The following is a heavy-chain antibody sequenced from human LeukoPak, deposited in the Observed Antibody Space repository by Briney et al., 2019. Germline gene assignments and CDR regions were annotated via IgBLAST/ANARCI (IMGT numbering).Heavy chain of an antibody. CDR3: AWYGVTHGLDV. Sequence: PGGSLRLSCAASGFSLSNYWMSWVRQAPGKGLEWVANINQDGSDKYYVGSVMGRFTISKDNAKNSAYLQMNSLRPEDTAIYYCAWYGVTHGLDVWGQGTTVTVS. D-gene: IGHD3-10*01. J-gene: IGHJ6*02. CDR1: GFSLSNYW. V-gene: IGHV3-7*01. CDR2: INQDGSDK.